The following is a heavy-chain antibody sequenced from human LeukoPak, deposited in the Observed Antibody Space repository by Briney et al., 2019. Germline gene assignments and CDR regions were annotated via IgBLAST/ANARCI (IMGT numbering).Heavy chain of an antibody. V-gene: IGHV3-74*01. Sequence: GGSMRLCCAASGFIFRNKWMHGVRQAPGKGPVWFSRINSDGSITNYADSVKGRFTISRDNAKNNVYLQMNSLRAEDTAVYYCAKWDFGWGQGAMVTGSS. CDR3: AKWDFG. CDR1: GFIFRNKW. CDR2: INSDGSIT. D-gene: IGHD1-26*01. J-gene: IGHJ1*01.